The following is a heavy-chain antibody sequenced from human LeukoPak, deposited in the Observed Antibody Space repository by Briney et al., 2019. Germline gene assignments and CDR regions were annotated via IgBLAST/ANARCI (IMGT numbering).Heavy chain of an antibody. CDR3: ARAGDGSGNDAFDI. CDR1: GGSITSYY. J-gene: IGHJ3*02. CDR2: IYYSGST. D-gene: IGHD3-10*01. V-gene: IGHV4-59*12. Sequence: SETLSLTCSVSGGSITSYYWSWIRQPPGKGLEWIGYIYYSGSTNYNPSLKSRVTISVDTSKNQFSLKLSSVTAADTAVYYCARAGDGSGNDAFDIWGQGTMVTVSS.